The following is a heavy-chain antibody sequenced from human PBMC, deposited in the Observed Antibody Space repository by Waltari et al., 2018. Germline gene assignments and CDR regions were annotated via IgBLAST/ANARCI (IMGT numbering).Heavy chain of an antibody. CDR2: ISGTGDGT. CDR3: TKDAYDSPNHYPPTWFDP. CDR1: GLSFAYTA. Sequence: DVQLAEYGGGLVLLGGSLRLSCVASGLSFAYTAMIWVRQATGKAPEWVAIISGTGDGTFYSNSVRGRFTISRDNSRNTLYLQMNDLKTEDTAVYYCTKDAYDSPNHYPPTWFDPWGHGTLVTVSS. V-gene: IGHV3-23*04. J-gene: IGHJ5*02. D-gene: IGHD3-10*01.